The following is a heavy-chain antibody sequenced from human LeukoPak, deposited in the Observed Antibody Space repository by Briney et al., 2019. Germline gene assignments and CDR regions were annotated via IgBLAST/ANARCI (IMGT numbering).Heavy chain of an antibody. V-gene: IGHV3-23*01. D-gene: IGHD6-19*01. J-gene: IGHJ4*02. Sequence: GSLRLSCAASGFTFSSYAMSWVRQAPGKGLEWVSAISGSGGSTYYADSVKGRFTISRDNSKNMLYLQMNSLRAEDTAVYYCAKDSSGSDSHYWGQGTLVIVSS. CDR1: GFTFSSYA. CDR2: ISGSGGST. CDR3: AKDSSGSDSHY.